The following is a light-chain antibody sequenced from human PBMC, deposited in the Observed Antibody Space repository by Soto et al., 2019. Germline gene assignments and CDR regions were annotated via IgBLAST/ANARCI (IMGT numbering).Light chain of an antibody. V-gene: IGLV2-23*02. CDR2: EVN. CDR1: SGDVGGFSL. CDR3: CLYIGADTYV. J-gene: IGLJ1*01. Sequence: QSALAQPASVSGSPGQSITISCTGTSGDVGGFSLVSWYQQHPGKAPKVMISEVNRRPSGISHRFSASTSVNSASLTISGLQADDEADYYCCLYIGADTYVFGTGTKVTVL.